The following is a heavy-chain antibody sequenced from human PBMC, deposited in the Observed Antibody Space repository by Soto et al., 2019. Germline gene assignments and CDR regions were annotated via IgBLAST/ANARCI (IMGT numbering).Heavy chain of an antibody. Sequence: GGSLRLSCAASGFTFSSYSMNWVRQATGKGLEWVSSISSSSSYIYYADSVKGRFTISRDNAKNSLYLQMNSLRAEDTAVYYCARFLGELSLERYFDYWGQGTLLTVSS. V-gene: IGHV3-21*01. CDR3: ARFLGELSLERYFDY. CDR2: ISSSSSYI. CDR1: GFTFSSYS. J-gene: IGHJ4*02. D-gene: IGHD3-16*02.